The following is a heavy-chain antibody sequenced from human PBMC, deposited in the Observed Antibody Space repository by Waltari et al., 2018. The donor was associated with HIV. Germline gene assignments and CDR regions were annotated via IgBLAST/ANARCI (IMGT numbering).Heavy chain of an antibody. CDR3: ARGDRDPDPYYYYYYGMDV. V-gene: IGHV1-69*02. CDR1: GGTFSSYT. CDR2: IIPILGIA. D-gene: IGHD3-16*01. J-gene: IGHJ6*02. Sequence: QVQLVQSGAEVKKPGSSVKVSCKASGGTFSSYTISWVRQAPGQGLEWMGRIIPILGIANYAQKFQGRVTITADKSTSTAYMELSSLRSEDTAVYYCARGDRDPDPYYYYYYGMDVWGQGTTVTVSS.